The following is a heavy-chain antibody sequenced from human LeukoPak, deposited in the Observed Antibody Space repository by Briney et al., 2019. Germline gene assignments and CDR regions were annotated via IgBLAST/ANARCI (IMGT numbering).Heavy chain of an antibody. J-gene: IGHJ4*02. CDR1: GFTFDDYG. Sequence: GGSLRLSCAASGFTFDDYGMSWVRQAPGKGLEWDSGINWNGGSTGYADSVKGRFTISRDNAKNSLYLQMNSLRAEDTAVYYCARAKGYTSSYSFDYWGQGILVTVSS. CDR3: ARAKGYTSSYSFDY. D-gene: IGHD3-10*01. CDR2: INWNGGST. V-gene: IGHV3-20*04.